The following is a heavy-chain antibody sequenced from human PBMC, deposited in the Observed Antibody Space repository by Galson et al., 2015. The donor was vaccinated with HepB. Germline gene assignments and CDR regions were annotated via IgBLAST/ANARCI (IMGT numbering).Heavy chain of an antibody. CDR2: ISYDGSNK. CDR3: ARDRGAMGFGELLFDY. D-gene: IGHD3-10*01. Sequence: SLRLSCAASGFTFSSYGMHWVRQAPGKGLEWVAVISYDGSNKYYADSVKGRFTISRDNSKNTLYLQMNSLRAEDTAVYYCARDRGAMGFGELLFDYWGQGTLVTVSS. V-gene: IGHV3-30*03. CDR1: GFTFSSYG. J-gene: IGHJ4*02.